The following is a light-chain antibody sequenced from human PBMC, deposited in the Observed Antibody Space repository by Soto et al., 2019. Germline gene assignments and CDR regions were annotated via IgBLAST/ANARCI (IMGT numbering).Light chain of an antibody. CDR2: DAS. CDR1: QSINSW. J-gene: IGKJ1*01. Sequence: DIQMTQSPSTLSASVGDRVTISCRASQSINSWLAWYQQKPGKASKLLMSDASSLERGVPSRFSGSGSGTEFTLTISSLQPDDFSTYYCQHYDTYSRTFGQGTKVELK. V-gene: IGKV1-5*01. CDR3: QHYDTYSRT.